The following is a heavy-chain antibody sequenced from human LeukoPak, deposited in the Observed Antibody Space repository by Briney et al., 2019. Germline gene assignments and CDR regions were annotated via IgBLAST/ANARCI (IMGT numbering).Heavy chain of an antibody. CDR3: ARDSSGLFDY. CDR2: INHSGNT. V-gene: IGHV4-34*01. D-gene: IGHD3-22*01. Sequence: SETLSLTCAVYGGSFSGYYWSWIRQPPGKGLEWIGEINHSGNTNYNPSLKSRVTISVDTSKNQFSLKLSSVTAADTAVYYCARDSSGLFDYWGQGTLVTVSP. J-gene: IGHJ4*02. CDR1: GGSFSGYY.